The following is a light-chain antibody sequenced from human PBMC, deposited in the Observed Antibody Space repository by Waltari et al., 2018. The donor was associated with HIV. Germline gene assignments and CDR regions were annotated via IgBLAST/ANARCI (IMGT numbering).Light chain of an antibody. CDR1: QSVSSY. CDR3: QQRSNWSLVT. V-gene: IGKV3-11*01. Sequence: EIVLTQSPATLSLSPGERATLSCRASQSVSSYLAWYQQKPGQAPRLLIYDASNRATGIPARFSGSGSGTDLTLTISSLEPEDFAVYYCQQRSNWSLVTFGGGTKVEIK. CDR2: DAS. J-gene: IGKJ4*01.